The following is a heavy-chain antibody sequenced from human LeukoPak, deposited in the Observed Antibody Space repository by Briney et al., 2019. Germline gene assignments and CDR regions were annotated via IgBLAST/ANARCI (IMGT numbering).Heavy chain of an antibody. CDR1: GGSISSYY. Sequence: SETLSLTGTVSGGSISSYYWSWIRQPPGKGLEWIGYIYYSGSTNYNPSLKSRVTISVDTSKNQFSLKLSSVTAADTAVYYCARDLGGSGSYLDYWGQGTLVTVSS. CDR3: ARDLGGSGSYLDY. V-gene: IGHV4-59*01. J-gene: IGHJ4*02. D-gene: IGHD3-10*01. CDR2: IYYSGST.